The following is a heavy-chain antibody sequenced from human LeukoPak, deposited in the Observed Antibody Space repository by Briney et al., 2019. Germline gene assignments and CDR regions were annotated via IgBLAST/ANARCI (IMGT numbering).Heavy chain of an antibody. CDR1: GFTFDDYA. Sequence: GGSLRLSCAASGFTFDDYAMHWVRQAPGKGLEWVSGIRWNSGSIGYADSVKGRFTISRGNAKNSLYLQMNSLRAEDTALYYCAKDTRGRYYYGMDVWGQGTTVTVSS. J-gene: IGHJ6*02. CDR2: IRWNSGSI. D-gene: IGHD3-10*01. V-gene: IGHV3-9*01. CDR3: AKDTRGRYYYGMDV.